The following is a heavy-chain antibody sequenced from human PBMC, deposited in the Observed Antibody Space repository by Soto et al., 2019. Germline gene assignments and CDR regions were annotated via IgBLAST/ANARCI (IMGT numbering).Heavy chain of an antibody. J-gene: IGHJ6*03. Sequence: QVQLVQSGAEVKKPGASVKVSCKASGYTFTSYDINWVRQATGQGLEWMGWMNPNSGNTGYAQKFQGRVTMTRNTSITTAYMELSSLRSEDTAVYYCAGEVDYGDYYYYYMDVWGKGTTVTVSS. V-gene: IGHV1-8*01. CDR2: MNPNSGNT. CDR1: GYTFTSYD. CDR3: AGEVDYGDYYYYYMDV. D-gene: IGHD4-17*01.